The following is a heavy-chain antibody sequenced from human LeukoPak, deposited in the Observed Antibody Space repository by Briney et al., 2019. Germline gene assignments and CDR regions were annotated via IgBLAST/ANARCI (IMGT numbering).Heavy chain of an antibody. D-gene: IGHD3-16*02. V-gene: IGHV4-39*01. CDR2: IYYSGST. J-gene: IGHJ4*02. Sequence: SETLSLTCTVSGDSIRRDNYYWGWIRQPPGKGLEWIGSIYYSGSTYYNPSLKSRVSISVDPSKSQFSLKLTSVTAADTAVYYCATHPLLDYRGQGSLVTVSS. CDR1: GDSIRRDNYY. CDR3: ATHPLLDY.